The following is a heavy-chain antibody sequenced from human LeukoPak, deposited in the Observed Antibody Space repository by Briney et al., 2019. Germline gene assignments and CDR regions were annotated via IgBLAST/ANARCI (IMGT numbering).Heavy chain of an antibody. CDR3: ARAAYPTTEGAFDI. CDR1: GYTFTGYY. CDR2: INPNSGGT. D-gene: IGHD4-17*01. Sequence: GASVKVSCKASGYTFTGYYMHWVRQAPGQGLEWMGWINPNSGGTNYAQKFQGWVTMNRDTSISTAYMELSRLRSDDTAVYYCARAAYPTTEGAFDIWGQGTMVTVSS. V-gene: IGHV1-2*04. J-gene: IGHJ3*02.